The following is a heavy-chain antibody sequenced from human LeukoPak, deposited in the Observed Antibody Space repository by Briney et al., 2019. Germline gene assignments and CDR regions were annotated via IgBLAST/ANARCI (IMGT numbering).Heavy chain of an antibody. D-gene: IGHD3-10*01. CDR1: GFTFGDYA. J-gene: IGHJ6*02. CDR2: IRSDAYGGTA. Sequence: AGGSLRLSCTGSGFTFGDYALSWVRQAPGKGLEWVGFIRSDAYGGTAAYAASVKGKFTISRDDSNSIAYLQMNSLKTDDTSVYYCTRDQPRGYYHGMDVWGQGTTVTVSS. V-gene: IGHV3-49*04. CDR3: TRDQPRGYYHGMDV.